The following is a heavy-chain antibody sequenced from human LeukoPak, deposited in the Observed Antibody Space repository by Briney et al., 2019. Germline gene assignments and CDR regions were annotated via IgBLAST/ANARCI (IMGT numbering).Heavy chain of an antibody. Sequence: GGSLRLSCAGSGFGVSNNYMSWVRQAPGKGLEWVSVSGGSTYYADSVKGRFTISRDNSKNTLYLQMNSLRAEDTAVYYCTRDRDSGSHYGYWGQGTLVIVSS. D-gene: IGHD1-26*01. J-gene: IGHJ4*02. CDR3: TRDRDSGSHYGY. CDR1: GFGVSNNY. V-gene: IGHV3-66*02. CDR2: SGGST.